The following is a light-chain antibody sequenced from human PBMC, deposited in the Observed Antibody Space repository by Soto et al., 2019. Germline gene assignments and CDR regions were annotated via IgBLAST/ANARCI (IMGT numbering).Light chain of an antibody. CDR2: EVS. J-gene: IGLJ2*01. Sequence: QSALTQPASMSGSPGQSITISCTGTSSDVGGYNYVSWYQQHPDRAPKLIIYEVSNRPSGVSIRFSGSKSANTASLTISWLQAEDEADYYCSSYSTTYTVLFGGGTQLTVL. CDR1: SSDVGGYNY. V-gene: IGLV2-14*01. CDR3: SSYSTTYTVL.